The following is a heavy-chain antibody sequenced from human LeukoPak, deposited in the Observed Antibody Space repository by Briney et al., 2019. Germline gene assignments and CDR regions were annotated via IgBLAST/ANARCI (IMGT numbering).Heavy chain of an antibody. D-gene: IGHD3-3*01. Sequence: PGGFLRLSCAASGFTFSSYSMNWVRQAPGKGLEWVSGMSSNGGSSYYADSVKGRFSISRDNTDDTLYLQMDSLRVEDTARYFCAKGQVEWLLSPWDFDCWGQGTLVTVSS. CDR3: AKGQVEWLLSPWDFDC. CDR1: GFTFSSYS. J-gene: IGHJ4*02. CDR2: MSSNGGSS. V-gene: IGHV3-23*01.